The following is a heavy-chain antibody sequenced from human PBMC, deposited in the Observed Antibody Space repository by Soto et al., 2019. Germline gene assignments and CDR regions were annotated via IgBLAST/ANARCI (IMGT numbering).Heavy chain of an antibody. CDR2: IIPIYGTA. D-gene: IGHD6-6*01. Sequence: SVKVSCKAPGGTFSSYAISWVRQAPGQGLEGMGGIIPIYGTANYAQKFQGRVTMTADKSTSTAYMELSSLRSEDTAVYYCARSSIAAPDDYWGQGTLVTVSS. CDR1: GGTFSSYA. CDR3: ARSSIAAPDDY. J-gene: IGHJ4*02. V-gene: IGHV1-69*06.